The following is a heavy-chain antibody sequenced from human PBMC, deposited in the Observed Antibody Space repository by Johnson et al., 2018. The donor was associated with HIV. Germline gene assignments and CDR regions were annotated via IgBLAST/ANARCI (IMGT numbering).Heavy chain of an antibody. CDR3: AKEDYYGSGSYDAFDI. D-gene: IGHD3-10*01. CDR1: GFTFSSYG. CDR2: IRYDGSNK. V-gene: IGHV3-30*02. Sequence: QVRLVESGGGVVQPGGSLRLSCAASGFTFSSYGMHWVRQAPGKGLEWVAFIRYDGSNKYYADSVKGRFTISRDNSKNTLYLQMNSLRAEDTAVYYCAKEDYYGSGSYDAFDIWGQGTMVTVSS. J-gene: IGHJ3*02.